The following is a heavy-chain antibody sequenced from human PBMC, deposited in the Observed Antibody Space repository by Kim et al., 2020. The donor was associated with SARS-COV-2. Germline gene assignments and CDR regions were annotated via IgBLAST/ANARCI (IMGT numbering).Heavy chain of an antibody. Sequence: ASVKVSCKASGYTFTSYYMHWVRQAPGQGLEWMGIINPSGGSTSYAQKFQGRVTMTRDTSTSTVYMELSSLRSEDTAVYYCARARRDKAAAERLLFDYWGQGTLVTVSS. CDR1: GYTFTSYY. D-gene: IGHD6-13*01. CDR3: ARARRDKAAAERLLFDY. J-gene: IGHJ4*02. V-gene: IGHV1-46*01. CDR2: INPSGGST.